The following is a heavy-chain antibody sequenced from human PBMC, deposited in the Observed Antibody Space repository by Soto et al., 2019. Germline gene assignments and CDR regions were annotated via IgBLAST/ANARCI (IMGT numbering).Heavy chain of an antibody. CDR3: ARREQLTQGGRNWFDP. CDR2: IYYSGST. D-gene: IGHD6-13*01. V-gene: IGHV4-39*01. Sequence: QLQLQESGPGLVKPSETLSLTCTVSGGSISSSSYYWGWIRQPPGKGLEWIGSIYYSGSTYYNPSLKSRVTISVDTSKNQFSLKLSSVTAADTAVYYCARREQLTQGGRNWFDPWGQGTLVTVSS. J-gene: IGHJ5*02. CDR1: GGSISSSSYY.